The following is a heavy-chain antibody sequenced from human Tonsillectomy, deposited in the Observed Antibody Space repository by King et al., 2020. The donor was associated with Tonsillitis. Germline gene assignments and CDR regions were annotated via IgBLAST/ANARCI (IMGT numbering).Heavy chain of an antibody. Sequence: VQLVESGGGVVQPGRSLRLSCAASGCTFSSYGMHWVRQAPGKGLDWVALISYDGSNKYYADSVKGRLTISRDNSKNTLYLQMNSLGAEDTAVYYCAKGGGLSTTWLFDYWGQGTLVTVSS. J-gene: IGHJ4*02. V-gene: IGHV3-30*18. CDR1: GCTFSSYG. CDR3: AKGGGLSTTWLFDY. CDR2: ISYDGSNK. D-gene: IGHD6-13*01.